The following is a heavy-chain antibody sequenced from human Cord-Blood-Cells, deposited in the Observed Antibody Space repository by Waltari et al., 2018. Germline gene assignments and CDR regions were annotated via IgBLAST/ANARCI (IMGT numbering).Heavy chain of an antibody. CDR2: IIAIFGTA. CDR3: AITFGGVIPHAEYVQH. CDR1: GGTFSSYA. V-gene: IGHV1-69*05. D-gene: IGHD3-16*02. Sequence: QVQLVQSGAEVKKPGSSVMVSCKASGGTFSSYAISWVRQAPGQGLEWMGGIIAIFGTANYGQKCKGMVTITPAEATSTAYMELSSLRSEDTAVYYWAITFGGVIPHAEYVQHWGQGTLVTVSS. J-gene: IGHJ1*01.